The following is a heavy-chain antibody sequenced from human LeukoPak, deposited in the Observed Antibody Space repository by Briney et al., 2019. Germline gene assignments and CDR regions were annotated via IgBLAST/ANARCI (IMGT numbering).Heavy chain of an antibody. CDR1: GFTFSSYG. CDR2: ISGSGGST. J-gene: IGHJ4*02. Sequence: GGSLRLSCAASGFTFSSYGMSWVRQAPGKGLEWVSAISGSGGSTYYADSVKGRFTISRDNSKNTLYLQMNSLRAEDTAVYYCAKDGGQWLVRNFDYWGQGTLVTVSS. V-gene: IGHV3-23*01. CDR3: AKDGGQWLVRNFDY. D-gene: IGHD6-19*01.